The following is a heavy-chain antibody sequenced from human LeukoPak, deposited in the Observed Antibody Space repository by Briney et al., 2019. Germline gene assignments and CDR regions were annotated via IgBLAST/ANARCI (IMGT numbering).Heavy chain of an antibody. D-gene: IGHD6-19*01. CDR1: GGSISTYY. J-gene: IGHJ4*02. CDR3: ARYSTGWYTDY. CDR2: AYYSGNN. Sequence: SETLSLTCTVSGGSISTYYWSWIRQPPGKGLEWIGYAYYSGNNRYNPSLKSRVTMSVDTSKNQLSLKVNSVTAADTAVYYCARYSTGWYTDYWGQGTLVTVSS. V-gene: IGHV4-59*01.